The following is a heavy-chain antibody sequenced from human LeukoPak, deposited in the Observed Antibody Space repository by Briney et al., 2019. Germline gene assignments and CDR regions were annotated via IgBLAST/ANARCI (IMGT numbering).Heavy chain of an antibody. V-gene: IGHV3-11*04. Sequence: GGSLRLSCASSGFTFSDHHMSCIPQAPGRGLECVSNIGIGGSTIDYADSVKGRFTISRDDAKNSLYLQMNSLRAEDTAVYCCGRDHVVPGLVFDHWGQGTLVSVSS. D-gene: IGHD3-10*01. J-gene: IGHJ4*02. CDR3: GRDHVVPGLVFDH. CDR1: GFTFSDHH. CDR2: IGIGGSTI.